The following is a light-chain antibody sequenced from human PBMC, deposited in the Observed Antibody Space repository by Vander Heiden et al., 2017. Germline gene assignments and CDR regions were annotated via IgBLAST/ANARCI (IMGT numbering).Light chain of an antibody. Sequence: DIQITQSPSSLSASVGDRVTITCRASQGIYDYLAWFQQKPGKAPQPLIYAASSLQSGIPSKFSGSGSETDFTLTISSLQPEDSATYYCQQYNNYPLTFGGGTKVEIK. J-gene: IGKJ4*01. CDR1: QGIYDY. V-gene: IGKV1-16*02. CDR2: AAS. CDR3: QQYNNYPLT.